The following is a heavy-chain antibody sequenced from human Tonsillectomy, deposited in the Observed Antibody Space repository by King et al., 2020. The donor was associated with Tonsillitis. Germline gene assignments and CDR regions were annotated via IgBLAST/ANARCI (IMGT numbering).Heavy chain of an antibody. V-gene: IGHV3-33*08. D-gene: IGHD2-21*02. CDR1: GFTFSNYG. CDR2: IWYDGSNK. J-gene: IGHJ4*02. CDR3: ARDHCGGDCYFHDY. Sequence: VQLVESGGGVVQPGRSLRLSCVASGFTFSNYGMHWVRQAPGKGLEWVAVIWYDGSNKDYEDSVKGRFTITRDNSKNTLNLEMNSLRAEDTAVYYCARDHCGGDCYFHDYWGQGTLVTVSS.